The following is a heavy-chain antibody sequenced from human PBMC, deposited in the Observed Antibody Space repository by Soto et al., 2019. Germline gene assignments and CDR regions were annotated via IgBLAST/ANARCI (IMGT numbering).Heavy chain of an antibody. CDR2: INHSGST. Sequence: QVQLQQWGAGLLKPSETLSLTCAVYGGSFSGYYWSWIRQPPGKGLEWIGEINHSGSTNYNPSLKSRVTISIDTSKNQFSLKLSSVTAADTAVYCCARGQSWLQSCDYWGQGTLVTVSS. J-gene: IGHJ4*02. CDR1: GGSFSGYY. D-gene: IGHD4-4*01. V-gene: IGHV4-34*01. CDR3: ARGQSWLQSCDY.